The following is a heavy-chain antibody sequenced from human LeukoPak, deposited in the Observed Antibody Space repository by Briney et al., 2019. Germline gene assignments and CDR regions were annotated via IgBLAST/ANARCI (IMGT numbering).Heavy chain of an antibody. J-gene: IGHJ6*02. V-gene: IGHV3-33*01. CDR1: GFTFNTHG. CDR3: VRISCTGSRCKPYSYYDMDV. Sequence: GGSLRLSCAASGFTFNTHGMHWVRQAPGKGLEWVAVIWYDGSIKYYSDSVKGRFTISRDNSKNTLNLQMNSLRAEHTAVYYCVRISCTGSRCKPYSYYDMDVWGQGTTVTVSS. CDR2: IWYDGSIK. D-gene: IGHD2-15*01.